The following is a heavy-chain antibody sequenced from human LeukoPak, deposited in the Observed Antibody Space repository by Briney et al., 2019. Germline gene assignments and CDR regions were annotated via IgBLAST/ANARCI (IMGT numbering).Heavy chain of an antibody. CDR2: IYHSGST. J-gene: IGHJ4*02. D-gene: IGHD6-13*01. V-gene: IGHV4-4*02. CDR3: ARGMGDSSSWYPFDY. CDR1: GGSISSSNW. Sequence: SGTLSLTCAVSGGSISSSNWWTWVRQPPGQGLEWIGKIYHSGSTNYNPSLKSRVTISVDKSKNQFSLKLSSVTAADTAVYYCARGMGDSSSWYPFDYWGQGTLVTVSS.